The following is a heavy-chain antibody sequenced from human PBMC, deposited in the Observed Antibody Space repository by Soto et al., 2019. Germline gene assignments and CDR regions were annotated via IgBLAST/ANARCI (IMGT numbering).Heavy chain of an antibody. CDR2: IYYSGST. Sequence: PSETLSLTCTVSGGSISSSSFYWSWIREPPGKGLEWIGIIYYSGSTYYNPSLKSRVTISVDTSKNQFSLKLSSVTAADTAVYYCARRSDPRSNWFDPWGQGTLVTVSS. V-gene: IGHV4-39*01. J-gene: IGHJ5*02. CDR1: GGSISSSSFY. CDR3: ARRSDPRSNWFDP.